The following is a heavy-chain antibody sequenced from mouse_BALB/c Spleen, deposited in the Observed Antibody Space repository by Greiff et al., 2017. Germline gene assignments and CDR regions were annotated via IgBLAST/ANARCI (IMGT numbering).Heavy chain of an antibody. D-gene: IGHD1-1*01. CDR2: ISSGGSYT. V-gene: IGHV5-9-4*01. Sequence: EVKLMESGGGLVKPGGSLKLSCAASGFTFSSYAMSWVRQSPEKRLEWVAEISSGGSYTYYPDTVTGRFTISRDNAKNTLYLEMSSLRSEDTAMYYCARGGNYYGSNGFAYWGQGTLVTVSA. CDR3: ARGGNYYGSNGFAY. CDR1: GFTFSSYA. J-gene: IGHJ3*01.